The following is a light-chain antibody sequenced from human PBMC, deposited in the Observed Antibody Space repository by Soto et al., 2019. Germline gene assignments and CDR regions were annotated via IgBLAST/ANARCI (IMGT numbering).Light chain of an antibody. Sequence: LISPPSASGSPGQSVAISCTGTSSDVGGYNYVSWYQQHPGKAPKLMIYEVNKRPSGVPDRFSGSKSGNTASLTVSGLQAEDEADYYCSSYAGSSNVFGTGTKVTVL. J-gene: IGLJ1*01. V-gene: IGLV2-8*01. CDR1: SSDVGGYNY. CDR2: EVN. CDR3: SSYAGSSNV.